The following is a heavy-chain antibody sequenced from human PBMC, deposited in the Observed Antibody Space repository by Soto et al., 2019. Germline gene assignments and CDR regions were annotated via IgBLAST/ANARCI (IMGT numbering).Heavy chain of an antibody. CDR3: TKARDSRGWYLDWFDP. CDR1: GFTFSSYG. D-gene: IGHD6-19*01. V-gene: IGHV3-30*18. CDR2: ISYDGSNK. J-gene: IGHJ5*02. Sequence: QVQLVESGGGVVQPGRSLRLSCAASGFTFSSYGMHWVRQAPGKGLEWVAVISYDGSNKYYADSVKGRFTISRDSSKNTLYLQINSLRAEYTAVYYCTKARDSRGWYLDWFDPWGQGTLVTVSS.